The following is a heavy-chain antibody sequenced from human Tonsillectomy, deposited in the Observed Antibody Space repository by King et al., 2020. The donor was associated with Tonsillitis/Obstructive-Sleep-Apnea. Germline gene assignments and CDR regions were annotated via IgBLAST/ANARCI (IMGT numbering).Heavy chain of an antibody. J-gene: IGHJ3*02. D-gene: IGHD3-10*01. V-gene: IGHV3-64D*06. CDR2: ISSNGGST. CDR3: VKDNRTYYYGSGTPGAFDI. CDR1: GFTFSSYA. Sequence: VQLVESGGGLVQPGGSLRLSCSASGFTFSSYAMHWVRQAPGKGLEYVSAISSNGGSTYYADSVKGRFTISRDNSKNTLYLQMSSLRAEDTAVYYGVKDNRTYYYGSGTPGAFDIWGQGTMVTVSS.